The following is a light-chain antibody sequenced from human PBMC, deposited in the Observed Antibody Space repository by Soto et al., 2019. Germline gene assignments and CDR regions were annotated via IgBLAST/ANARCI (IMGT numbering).Light chain of an antibody. CDR1: SSDVGGYKY. V-gene: IGLV2-14*01. CDR3: SSYTSSSPCV. Sequence: QSVLTHPASVSGSPGQSITISCTGTSSDVGGYKYVSWYQQHPGKAPKLLIYEVTNRPSGVSNRFSGSKSGNTASLTISGLQAEDEADYYCSSYTSSSPCVFGTGTKVTVL. J-gene: IGLJ1*01. CDR2: EVT.